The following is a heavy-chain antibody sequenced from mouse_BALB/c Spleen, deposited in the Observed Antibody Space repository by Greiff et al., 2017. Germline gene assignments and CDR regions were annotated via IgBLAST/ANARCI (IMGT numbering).Heavy chain of an antibody. CDR3: ARDRGYDFDY. Sequence: EVQLQQSGPGLVKPSQTVSLTCTVTGISITTGNYRWSWIRQFPGNKLEWIGYIYYSGTITYNPSLTSRTTITRDTSKNQFFLEMNSLTAEDTATYYCARDRGYDFDYWGQGTTLTVSS. J-gene: IGHJ2*01. CDR2: IYYSGTI. V-gene: IGHV3-5*02. D-gene: IGHD2-14*01. CDR1: GISITTGNYR.